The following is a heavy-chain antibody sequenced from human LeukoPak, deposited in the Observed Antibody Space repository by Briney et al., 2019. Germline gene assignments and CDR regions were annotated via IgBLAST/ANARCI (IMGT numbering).Heavy chain of an antibody. Sequence: GASVTVSSTASGGTFSSYAISWVRQAPAQGLEWTGGTIPIFCTANYAQKFQGRVTITADESTSTAYMELSSLRSEDTAVYYCAVPTRLHYYYGMDVWGQGTTVTVSS. J-gene: IGHJ6*02. CDR2: TIPIFCTA. D-gene: IGHD2-15*01. CDR3: AVPTRLHYYYGMDV. CDR1: GGTFSSYA. V-gene: IGHV1-69*13.